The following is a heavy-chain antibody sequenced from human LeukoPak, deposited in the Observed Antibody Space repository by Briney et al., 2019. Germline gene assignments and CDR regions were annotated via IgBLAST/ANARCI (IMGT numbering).Heavy chain of an antibody. Sequence: PSETLSLTCTVSGGSISSYYWSWIRQPPGKGLEWIGYIYYSGSTNYNPSLKSRVTISVDTSKNQFSLKLSSVTAADTAVYYCAKLYGSGNDYWGQGTLVTVSS. CDR1: GGSISSYY. D-gene: IGHD3-10*01. V-gene: IGHV4-59*12. J-gene: IGHJ4*02. CDR3: AKLYGSGNDY. CDR2: IYYSGST.